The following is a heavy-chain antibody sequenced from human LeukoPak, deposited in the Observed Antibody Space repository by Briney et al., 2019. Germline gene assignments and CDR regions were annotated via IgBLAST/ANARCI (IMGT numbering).Heavy chain of an antibody. Sequence: GGSLRFSGAASGFTFSGYSMNWVRQAPGKGLGWVSSISSISSYIYYADSVKGRFTISRDNAKNSLYLQMNSLRAEDTAVYYCARDPDRGGYSMFDYWGQGTLVTVSS. V-gene: IGHV3-21*01. CDR3: ARDPDRGGYSMFDY. D-gene: IGHD3-22*01. CDR2: ISSISSYI. J-gene: IGHJ4*02. CDR1: GFTFSGYS.